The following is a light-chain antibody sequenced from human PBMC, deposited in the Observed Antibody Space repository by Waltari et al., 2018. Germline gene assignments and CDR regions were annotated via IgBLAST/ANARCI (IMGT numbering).Light chain of an antibody. CDR1: SGSVSTSYY. Sequence: QTVVTQEPSFSVSPGGTVTLTCGLSSGSVSTSYYPSWYQQTPGQAPRTLIYSTNTRSSGVPDRFSGSILGNKAALTITGAQADDVSDYYCVLYMGSGIPNVVFGGGTKLTVL. CDR2: STN. CDR3: VLYMGSGIPNVV. J-gene: IGLJ2*01. V-gene: IGLV8-61*01.